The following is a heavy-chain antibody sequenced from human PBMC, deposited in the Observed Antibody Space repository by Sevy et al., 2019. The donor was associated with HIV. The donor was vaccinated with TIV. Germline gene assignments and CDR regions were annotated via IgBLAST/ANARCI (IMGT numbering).Heavy chain of an antibody. V-gene: IGHV4-4*07. CDR1: GDSISSYY. D-gene: IGHD5-18*01. J-gene: IGHJ4*02. CDR2: IYTSGRT. CDR3: TRGEAQLWPSGFDY. Sequence: SETLSLTCTVSGDSISSYYWSWIRQPAGKGLEWIGRIYTSGRTNYNPSLKSRVTMSVDTSKNQFSLRLRFVTAADTAVYFCTRGEAQLWPSGFDYWGQGTLVTVSS.